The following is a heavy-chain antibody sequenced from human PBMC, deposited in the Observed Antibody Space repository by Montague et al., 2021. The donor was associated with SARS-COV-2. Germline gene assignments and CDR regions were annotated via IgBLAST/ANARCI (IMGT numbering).Heavy chain of an antibody. CDR2: IYYTGDT. Sequence: SETLSLTCTVSGASVISGNYYWTWIRQPPGKGLEWIGNIYYTGDTNYNPSLKSRPTISVDTSKNQLSLTLTSVTAADTAVYYCARAVITSRAGFDYWGQGTLVTVSS. J-gene: IGHJ4*02. CDR3: ARAVITSRAGFDY. CDR1: GASVISGNYY. V-gene: IGHV4-30-4*02.